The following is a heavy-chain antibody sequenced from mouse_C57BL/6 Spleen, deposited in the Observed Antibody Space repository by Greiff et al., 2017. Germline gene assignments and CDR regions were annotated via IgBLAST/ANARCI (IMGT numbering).Heavy chain of an antibody. V-gene: IGHV5-9*01. J-gene: IGHJ3*01. CDR3: ARHRDITTVVEAWFAY. Sequence: EVQGVESGGGLVKPGGSLKLSCAASGFTFSSYTMSWVRQTPEKRLEWVATISGGGGNTYYPDSVKGRFTISRDNAKNTLYLQMSSLRSEDTALYYCARHRDITTVVEAWFAYWGQGTLVTVSA. CDR2: ISGGGGNT. D-gene: IGHD1-1*01. CDR1: GFTFSSYT.